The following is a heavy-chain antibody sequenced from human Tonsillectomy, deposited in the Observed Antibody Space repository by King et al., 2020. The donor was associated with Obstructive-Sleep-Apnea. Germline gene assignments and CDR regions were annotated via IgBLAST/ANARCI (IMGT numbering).Heavy chain of an antibody. Sequence: VQLVESGGGLVKPGGSLRLSCAASGFTFSSYSMNWVRQAPGKGLEWVSSISSSNSYIYYADSVKGLFTISRDNAKNSLFLQMNSLRAEDTAVYYCARDPEGPTLNWFDPWGQGTLVTVSS. J-gene: IGHJ5*02. CDR1: GFTFSSYS. V-gene: IGHV3-21*01. CDR3: ARDPEGPTLNWFDP. CDR2: ISSSNSYI.